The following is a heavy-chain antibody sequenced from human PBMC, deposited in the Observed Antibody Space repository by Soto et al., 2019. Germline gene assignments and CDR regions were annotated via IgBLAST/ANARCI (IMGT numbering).Heavy chain of an antibody. D-gene: IGHD5-18*01. CDR1: RLTFSDYY. Sequence: PGGSLRLSCAASRLTFSDYYMSWIRQAPGKGLEWLSHISSSGTTIHYADSVKGRFTISRDNAKKSLFLQMNSLRAEDTAVYYCVARIQLWNRVDFWGQGTLVTSPQ. J-gene: IGHJ4*02. CDR3: VARIQLWNRVDF. CDR2: ISSSGTTI. V-gene: IGHV3-11*01.